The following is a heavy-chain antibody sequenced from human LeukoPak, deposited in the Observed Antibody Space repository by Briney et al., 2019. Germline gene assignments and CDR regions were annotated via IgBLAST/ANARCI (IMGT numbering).Heavy chain of an antibody. CDR1: GYTFPSFG. V-gene: IGHV1-18*01. CDR3: ARQCGWWNHYYYYWDV. J-gene: IGHJ6*03. D-gene: IGHD6-19*01. CDR2: INVHTGYT. Sequence: ASVKVSCKASGYTFPSFGVSWVRQAPGQGLDGMGRINVHTGYTDYAQNLQGRVTMTTDTSTKTAYMELGSLKSDDSGVYYCARQCGWWNHYYYYWDVGGSGTRVSVSS.